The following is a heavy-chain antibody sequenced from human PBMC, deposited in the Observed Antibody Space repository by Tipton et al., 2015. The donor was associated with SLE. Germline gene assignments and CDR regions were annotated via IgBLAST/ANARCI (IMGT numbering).Heavy chain of an antibody. CDR2: IYYSGST. V-gene: IGHV4-59*01. Sequence: TLSLTCTVSGGSISSYYWSWIRQPPGKGLEWIGYIYYSGSTNYNPSLKSRVTISVDTSKNRFSLKLSSVTAADTAVYYCARVPGEYDYYYYMDVWGKGTTVTVSS. J-gene: IGHJ6*03. CDR1: GGSISSYY. D-gene: IGHD2/OR15-2a*01. CDR3: ARVPGEYDYYYYMDV.